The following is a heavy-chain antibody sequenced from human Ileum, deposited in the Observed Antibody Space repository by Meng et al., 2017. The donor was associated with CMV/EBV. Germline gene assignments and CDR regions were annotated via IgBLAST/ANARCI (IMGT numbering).Heavy chain of an antibody. Sequence: SLSLSCVASGFTFDDYAMHWVRQAPGKGLEWVSGINWNSDNRAYADSMKRRFTISRDTAKNSLHLQMNSLRGEDTAFYYCSKDRRGAQLPTNWFDAWGQGILVTVSS. D-gene: IGHD2-2*01. CDR1: GFTFDDYA. CDR3: SKDRRGAQLPTNWFDA. CDR2: INWNSDNR. V-gene: IGHV3-9*01. J-gene: IGHJ5*02.